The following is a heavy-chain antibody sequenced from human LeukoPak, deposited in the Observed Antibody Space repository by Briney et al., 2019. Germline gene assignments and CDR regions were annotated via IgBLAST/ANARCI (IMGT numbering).Heavy chain of an antibody. Sequence: GGSRRLSCGASALTVSSYGIGWVRQPAGRGREWVSTFIGMAFKTYYGDAVKGRFTISRDDSKNTVYLQMNSLRAEDTAVYSCAKYTSGTSYRGLDQWGQGTLVTVSS. J-gene: IGHJ4*02. D-gene: IGHD3-10*01. V-gene: IGHV3-23*01. CDR1: ALTVSSYG. CDR2: FIGMAFKT. CDR3: AKYTSGTSYRGLDQ.